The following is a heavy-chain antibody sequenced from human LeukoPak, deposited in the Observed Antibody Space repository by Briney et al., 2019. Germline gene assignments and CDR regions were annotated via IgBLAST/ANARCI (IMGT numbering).Heavy chain of an antibody. J-gene: IGHJ6*03. D-gene: IGHD1-20*01. CDR1: GGSISSSSCY. CDR2: IYYSGTT. CDR3: ARLTGGTYYYYYYMDV. Sequence: SETLSLTCTVSGGSISSSSCYWGWIRQPPGKGLEWIGSIYYSGTTYYNPSLKSRVTISVDTSKNQFSLKLSSVTAADTAVYYCARLTGGTYYYYYYMDVWGKGTTVTVSS. V-gene: IGHV4-39*01.